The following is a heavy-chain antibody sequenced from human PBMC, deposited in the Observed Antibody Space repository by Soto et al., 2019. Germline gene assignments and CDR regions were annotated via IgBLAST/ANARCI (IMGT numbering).Heavy chain of an antibody. V-gene: IGHV3-23*01. Sequence: EVQLLESGGGLVQPGGSLRLSCAASGFTFSSYAMSWVRQAPGKGLEWVSAISGSGGSTYYADSVKGRFTISRDNSKNTLYLQMNSLRAEDTAVYYCHGYYGSGSYYTWFDPWGQGTLVTVSS. CDR3: HGYYGSGSYYTWFDP. CDR1: GFTFSSYA. CDR2: ISGSGGST. J-gene: IGHJ5*02. D-gene: IGHD3-10*01.